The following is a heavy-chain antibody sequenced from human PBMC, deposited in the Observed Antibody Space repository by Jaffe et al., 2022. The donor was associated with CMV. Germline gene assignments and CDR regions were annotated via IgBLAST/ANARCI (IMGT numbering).Heavy chain of an antibody. CDR3: ASQPLRYFDQPGDWFDP. Sequence: QLQLQESGPGLVKPSETLSLTCTVSGGSISSSSYYWGWIRQPPGKGLEWIGSIYYSGSTYYNPSLKSRVTISVDTSKNQFSLKLSSVTAADTAVYYCASQPLRYFDQPGDWFDPWGQGTLVTVSS. CDR2: IYYSGST. CDR1: GGSISSSSYY. V-gene: IGHV4-39*01. J-gene: IGHJ5*02. D-gene: IGHD3-9*01.